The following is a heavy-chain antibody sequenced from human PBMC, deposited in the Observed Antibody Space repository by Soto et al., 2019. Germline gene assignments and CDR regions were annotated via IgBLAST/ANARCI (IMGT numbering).Heavy chain of an antibody. CDR3: ARGTYCSGGSCSWRENDY. CDR1: GYTFTNYD. Sequence: QVQLVQSGAEVKKPGASVKVSCKASGYTFTNYDICWVRQATGQGLEWMGWLNTNCGRTGYAQKFQGRVTMTRDTSISTAYMELSSLRSEDTAVYYCARGTYCSGGSCSWRENDYWGQGTLVTVSS. CDR2: LNTNCGRT. V-gene: IGHV1-8*01. D-gene: IGHD2-15*01. J-gene: IGHJ4*02.